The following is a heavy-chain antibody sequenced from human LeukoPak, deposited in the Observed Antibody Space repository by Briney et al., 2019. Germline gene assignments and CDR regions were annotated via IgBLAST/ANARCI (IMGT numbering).Heavy chain of an antibody. CDR3: AREEDIVVVPAAPGAFDI. CDR1: GYTFTGYY. CDR2: INPNSGGT. V-gene: IGHV1-2*02. D-gene: IGHD2-2*01. J-gene: IGHJ3*02. Sequence: ASVKVSCKASGYTFTGYYMHWVRQAPGQGLEWMGWINPNSGGTNYAQKFQGRVTMTRDTSISTAYMELSRLRSDDTAVYYCAREEDIVVVPAAPGAFDIWGQGTMVTVSS.